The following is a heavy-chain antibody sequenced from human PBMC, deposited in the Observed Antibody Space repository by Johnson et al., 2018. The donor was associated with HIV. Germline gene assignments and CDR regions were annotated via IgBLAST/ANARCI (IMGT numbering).Heavy chain of an antibody. V-gene: IGHV3-23*04. CDR2: ISGSGGST. CDR3: ARDRRIMITFGADVFDI. Sequence: VQLVESGGGLVQPGGSLRLSCAASGFTFSSYAMSWVRQAPGKGLEWVSAISGSGGSTYYADSVKGRFTISRDNSKNTLYLQMNSLRAEDTAVYYCARDRRIMITFGADVFDIWGQGTMVTVSS. J-gene: IGHJ3*02. D-gene: IGHD3-16*01. CDR1: GFTFSSYA.